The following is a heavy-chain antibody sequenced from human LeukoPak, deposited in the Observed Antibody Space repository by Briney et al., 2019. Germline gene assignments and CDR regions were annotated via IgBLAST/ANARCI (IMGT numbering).Heavy chain of an antibody. D-gene: IGHD3-10*01. CDR3: TRGPRFGYPGY. V-gene: IGHV4-34*01. CDR1: GGSFSGYY. CDR2: IIQSGNT. J-gene: IGHJ4*02. Sequence: PSETLSLTCAVYGGSFSGYYWNWIRQLPGKGLEWIGEIIQSGNTYYNPSLKSQVTVSLDTSKNQFSLKLSSVTAADTAVYYCTRGPRFGYPGYWGQGTLVTVSS.